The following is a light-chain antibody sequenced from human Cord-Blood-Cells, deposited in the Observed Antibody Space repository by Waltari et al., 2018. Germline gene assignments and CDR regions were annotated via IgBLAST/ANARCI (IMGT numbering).Light chain of an antibody. CDR1: QSISSW. V-gene: IGKV1-5*03. CDR3: QQYNNPT. CDR2: KAS. J-gene: IGKJ2*01. Sequence: DIQMTQSPSTLSASVGDRVTITCRASQSISSWLAWYQQKPGKAPKLLIYKASSLESGVPSRFSGSGSGTEFTLTISSLQPDDFATYYCQQYNNPTFGQGTKLEIK.